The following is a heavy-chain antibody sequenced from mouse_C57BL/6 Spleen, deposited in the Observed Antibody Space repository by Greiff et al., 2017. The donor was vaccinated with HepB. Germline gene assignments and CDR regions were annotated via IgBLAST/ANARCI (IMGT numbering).Heavy chain of an antibody. J-gene: IGHJ3*01. Sequence: VKVVESGPGLVAPSQSLSITCTVSGFSLTSYAISWVRQPPGKGLEWLGVIWTGGGTNYNSALKSRLSISKDNSKSQVFLKMNRLQTDDTARYYCARNDYDYGLFAYWGQGTLVTVSA. CDR3: ARNDYDYGLFAY. D-gene: IGHD2-4*01. CDR1: GFSLTSYA. V-gene: IGHV2-9-1*01. CDR2: IWTGGGT.